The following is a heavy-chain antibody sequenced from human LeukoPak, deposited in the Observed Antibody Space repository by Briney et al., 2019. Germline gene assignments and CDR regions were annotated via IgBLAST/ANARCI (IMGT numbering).Heavy chain of an antibody. V-gene: IGHV3-49*03. CDR1: GFTFGDYA. D-gene: IGHD1-26*01. Sequence: GGSLRLSCTASGFTFGDYAMSWFRQAPGKGLEWVGFIRSKAYGGTTEYAASVKGRFTISRDDSKSIAYLQMNSLKTEDTAVYYCTREQIVGATYGFDYWGQGTLVTVSS. J-gene: IGHJ4*02. CDR2: IRSKAYGGTT. CDR3: TREQIVGATYGFDY.